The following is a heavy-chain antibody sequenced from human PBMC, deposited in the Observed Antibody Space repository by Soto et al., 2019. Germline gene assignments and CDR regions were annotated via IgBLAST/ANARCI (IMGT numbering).Heavy chain of an antibody. D-gene: IGHD2-2*01. Sequence: GASVKVSCKASGYTFTSYDINWVRQATGQGLEWMGWMNPNSGNTGYAQKFQGRVTMTRNTSISTAYMELSSLRSEDTAVYYCARFEYCSSTSCYNTGINWFDPWGQGTLVTVSS. J-gene: IGHJ5*02. CDR2: MNPNSGNT. V-gene: IGHV1-8*01. CDR1: GYTFTSYD. CDR3: ARFEYCSSTSCYNTGINWFDP.